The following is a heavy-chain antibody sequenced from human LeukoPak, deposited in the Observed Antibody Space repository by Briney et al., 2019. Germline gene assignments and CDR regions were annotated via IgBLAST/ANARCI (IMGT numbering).Heavy chain of an antibody. J-gene: IGHJ4*02. D-gene: IGHD3-3*01. Sequence: ASVKVSCKASGGTFGSYAISWVRQAPGQGLEWMGGIIPIFGTANYAQKFQGRVTITTDESTSTAYMELSSLRSEDTAVYYCARGVTIFGSTSFDYWGQGTLVTVSS. V-gene: IGHV1-69*05. CDR1: GGTFGSYA. CDR3: ARGVTIFGSTSFDY. CDR2: IIPIFGTA.